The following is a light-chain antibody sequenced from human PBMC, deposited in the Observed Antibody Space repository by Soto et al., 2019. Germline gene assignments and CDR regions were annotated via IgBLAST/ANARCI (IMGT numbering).Light chain of an antibody. CDR2: EVS. V-gene: IGLV2-14*01. CDR3: SSYTSSSTWV. J-gene: IGLJ3*02. CDR1: SSDVGGYNY. Sequence: QSALPQPASVSGSPGQSITISCTGTSSDVGGYNYVSWYQQHPGKAPKLMIYEVSNRPSGVSNRFSGSKSVNTASLTISGLQAEDEADYYCSSYTSSSTWVFGGGTKLTVL.